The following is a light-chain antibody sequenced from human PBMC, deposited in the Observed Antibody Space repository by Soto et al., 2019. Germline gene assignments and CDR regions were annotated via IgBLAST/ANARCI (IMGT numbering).Light chain of an antibody. CDR1: SSDVGGYKY. V-gene: IGLV2-14*01. Sequence: QSVLTQPASVSGSPGQSITISCTGTSSDVGGYKYVSWYQHHPGKAPKLVMYGVNDRPSGVSNRFSGGKSGNTASLTISGLQVEDEGDYYCSSYTSSSTLGFGGGTKVTVL. J-gene: IGLJ2*01. CDR3: SSYTSSSTLG. CDR2: GVN.